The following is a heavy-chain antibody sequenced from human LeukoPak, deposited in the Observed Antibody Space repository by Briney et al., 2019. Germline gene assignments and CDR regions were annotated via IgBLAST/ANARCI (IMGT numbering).Heavy chain of an antibody. CDR3: ARDLPAYYYDSSGYYYADYYYYGMDV. Sequence: SVKVSCKASGYTFTSYAISWVRQAPGQGLEWMGRIIPILGIANYAQKFQGRVTITADKSTSTAYMELSSLRSDDTAVYYCARDLPAYYYDSSGYYYADYYYYGMDVWGQGTTVTVSS. CDR2: IIPILGIA. D-gene: IGHD3-22*01. CDR1: GYTFTSYA. V-gene: IGHV1-69*04. J-gene: IGHJ6*02.